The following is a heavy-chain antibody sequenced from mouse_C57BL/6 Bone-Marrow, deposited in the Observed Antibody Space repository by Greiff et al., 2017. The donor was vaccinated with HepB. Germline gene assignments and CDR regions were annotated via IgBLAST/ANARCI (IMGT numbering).Heavy chain of an antibody. CDR2: IYPGNSDT. CDR3: ARGENYSNLFDY. Sequence: EVQLQESGTVLARPGASVKMSCKTSGYTFTSYWMHWVKQRPGQGLEWIGAIYPGNSDTSYNQKFKGKAKLTAVTSASTAYMELSSLTNEDSAVYYCARGENYSNLFDYWGQGTTLTVSS. J-gene: IGHJ2*01. D-gene: IGHD2-5*01. V-gene: IGHV1-5*01. CDR1: GYTFTSYW.